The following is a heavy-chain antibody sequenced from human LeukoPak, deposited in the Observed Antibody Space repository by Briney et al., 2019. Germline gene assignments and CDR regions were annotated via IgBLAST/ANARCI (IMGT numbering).Heavy chain of an antibody. CDR2: IYASGST. V-gene: IGHV4-4*02. CDR1: GGSISSGNW. D-gene: IGHD4-17*01. CDR3: ARANDYGDPLPRYMDV. Sequence: SETLSLTCAVSGGSISSGNWWNWVRQPPGKGLEWIGEIYASGSTNYKPSLKSRVTISVDKSKNQFSLKLSSVTAADTAVYYCARANDYGDPLPRYMDVWGKGTTVTVSS. J-gene: IGHJ6*03.